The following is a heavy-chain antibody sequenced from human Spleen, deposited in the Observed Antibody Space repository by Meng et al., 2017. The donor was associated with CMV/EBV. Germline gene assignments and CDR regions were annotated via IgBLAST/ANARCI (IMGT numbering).Heavy chain of an antibody. CDR2: INSDGST. J-gene: IGHJ6*02. CDR3: ARDYPPLYSSTWYPL. V-gene: IGHV4-39*07. D-gene: IGHD2-2*01. CDR1: GVSVSSSGYN. Sequence: SETLSLTCTVSGVSVSSSGYNWGWIRQPPGKGLEWFGNINSDGSTFYSPSLKSRVTISADMSKNQFSLKLSSVTAADTAVYYCARDYPPLYSSTWYPLWSQGTTVTVSS.